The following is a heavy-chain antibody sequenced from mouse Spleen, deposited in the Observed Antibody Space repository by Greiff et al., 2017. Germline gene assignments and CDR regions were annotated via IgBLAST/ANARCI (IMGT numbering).Heavy chain of an antibody. D-gene: IGHD2-5*01. V-gene: IGHV14-2*01. Sequence: VQLQQSGAELVKPGASVKLSCTASGFTITDYYMHWVKQRLEQGLEWIGRIDPEDGDTKYAPKFQGKATITADTSSSTAYLQLSSLTSEDTAVYYCARGGSNCVYLFGYWGQGTTLTVSS. CDR1: GFTITDYY. CDR3: ARGGSNCVYLFGY. CDR2: IDPEDGDT. J-gene: IGHJ2*01.